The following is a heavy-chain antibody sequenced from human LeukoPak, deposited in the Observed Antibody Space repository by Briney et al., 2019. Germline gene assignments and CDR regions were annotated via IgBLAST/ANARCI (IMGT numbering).Heavy chain of an antibody. J-gene: IGHJ4*02. D-gene: IGHD3-22*01. CDR3: ARAVGVVAVSLRFDY. CDR1: GYCISNGYY. V-gene: IGHV4-38-2*01. Sequence: SETLSLTCAVSGYCISNGYYWGGIWQPPGKGLEWIGSIYHSGSTYYNPSLKRRVTISVDTSKNQFSLKLSSVTAADTAVYYWARAVGVVAVSLRFDYWGQGTLVTVSS. CDR2: IYHSGST.